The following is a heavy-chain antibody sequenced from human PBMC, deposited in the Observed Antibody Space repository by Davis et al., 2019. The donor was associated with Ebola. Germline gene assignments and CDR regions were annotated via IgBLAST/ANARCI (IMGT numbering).Heavy chain of an antibody. V-gene: IGHV3-23*01. D-gene: IGHD3-10*01. CDR1: GFTFSTYA. Sequence: GESLKISCAASGFTFSTYAMGWVRQAPGKGLEWVSDISSGGGAPYYADSVKGRFTTFRDNAKNSLYLQMNSLRDEDTAVYYCARAGETYYYGSGSYGYWGQGTLVTVSS. CDR3: ARAGETYYYGSGSYGY. J-gene: IGHJ4*02. CDR2: ISSGGGAP.